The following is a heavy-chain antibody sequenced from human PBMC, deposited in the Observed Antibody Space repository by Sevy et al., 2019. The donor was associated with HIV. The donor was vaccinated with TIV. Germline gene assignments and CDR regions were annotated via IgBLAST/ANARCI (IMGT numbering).Heavy chain of an antibody. D-gene: IGHD2-15*01. CDR3: ARGRRLSGGNDYYYYYGMDV. CDR1: GGTISSDA. J-gene: IGHJ6*02. CDR2: IIPMFGTA. Sequence: ASVKVSCKASGGTISSDAISWVRQAPGQGLEWMGGIIPMFGTANYAQKFQRRVTITADESTSTAYMDLSSLRSEDTAVYYCARGRRLSGGNDYYYYYGMDVWGQGTTVTVSS. V-gene: IGHV1-69*13.